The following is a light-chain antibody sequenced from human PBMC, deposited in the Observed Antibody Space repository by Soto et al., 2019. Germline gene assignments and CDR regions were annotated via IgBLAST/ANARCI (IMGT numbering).Light chain of an antibody. Sequence: EIVLTQSPATLSSFPGDRVTLSYRASQYINTRLSWYQHRPGQAPRLLIYQTSIRAAGIPARFSASGSGTDFTLTISDVQPEDFALYYCHQRQSWPRTFGQGTKV. V-gene: IGKV3-11*01. CDR2: QTS. CDR1: QYINTR. J-gene: IGKJ1*01. CDR3: HQRQSWPRT.